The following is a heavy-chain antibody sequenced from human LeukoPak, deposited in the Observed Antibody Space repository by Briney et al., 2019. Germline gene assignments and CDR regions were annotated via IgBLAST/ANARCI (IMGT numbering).Heavy chain of an antibody. CDR2: IYYSGST. J-gene: IGHJ4*02. Sequence: PSETLSLTCTVSGDSISSYYWSWTRQPPGKGLEWSGYIYYSGSTNYNPSLKSRVTISVDTSKNQFSLKLSSVTAADTGVYYCARHYPYGSGSYSPFYFDYWGQGTLVTVSS. V-gene: IGHV4-59*08. D-gene: IGHD3-10*01. CDR3: ARHYPYGSGSYSPFYFDY. CDR1: GDSISSYY.